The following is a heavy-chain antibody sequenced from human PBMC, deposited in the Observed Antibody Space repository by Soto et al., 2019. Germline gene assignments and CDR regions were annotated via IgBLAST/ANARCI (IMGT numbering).Heavy chain of an antibody. V-gene: IGHV3-48*01. CDR1: GFTFSSYS. J-gene: IGHJ6*02. Sequence: EVQLVESGGGLVQPGGSLRLSCAASGFTFSSYSMNWVRQAPGKGLEWVSYISSSSSTIYYADSVKGRFTISRDNAKNSLYLQMNSLRAEDTAVYYCARDLHYYYYYGMDVWGQGNRVTVSS. CDR3: ARDLHYYYYYGMDV. CDR2: ISSSSSTI.